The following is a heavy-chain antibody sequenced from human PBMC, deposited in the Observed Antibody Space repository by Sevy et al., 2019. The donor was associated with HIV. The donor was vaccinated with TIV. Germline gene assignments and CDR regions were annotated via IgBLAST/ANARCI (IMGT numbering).Heavy chain of an antibody. CDR1: GFTFSTYA. J-gene: IGHJ6*02. V-gene: IGHV3-23*01. Sequence: GGSLRLSCAASGFTFSTYAMSWVRQAPGKGLEWVSAISGNAGSTYYADLVKGRFTISRDKSKNTLYLQMNSLRAEDTAVYYCAKGDRTFYGLDAWGQGTTVTVSS. D-gene: IGHD3-22*01. CDR2: ISGNAGST. CDR3: AKGDRTFYGLDA.